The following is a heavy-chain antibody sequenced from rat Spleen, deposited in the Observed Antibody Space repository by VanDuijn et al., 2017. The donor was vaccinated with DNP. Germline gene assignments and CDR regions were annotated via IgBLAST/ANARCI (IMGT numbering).Heavy chain of an antibody. D-gene: IGHD1-11*01. Sequence: EVQLVESDGGLVQPGRSLKLSCAASGFIFSNHWMTWIRQAPGKGLEWVASISNTGDHTYCSDSVKGRFMISKDDARNTGYLQMNNLRSEDTAMYYCSSGGPNMVQGNWFAYWGQGTLVTVSS. CDR1: GFIFSNHW. CDR2: ISNTGDHT. CDR3: SSGGPNMVQGNWFAY. V-gene: IGHV5-31*01. J-gene: IGHJ3*01.